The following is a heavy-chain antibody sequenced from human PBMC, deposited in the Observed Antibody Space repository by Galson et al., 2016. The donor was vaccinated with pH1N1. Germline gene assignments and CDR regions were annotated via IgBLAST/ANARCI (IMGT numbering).Heavy chain of an antibody. D-gene: IGHD5-12*01. CDR2: ILYDGTNE. J-gene: IGHJ4*02. V-gene: IGHV3-30*04. CDR3: ARDSEYSGHEGFH. CDR1: GFTFSSYA. Sequence: SLRLSCAASGFTFSSYAMSWVRQAPGKGLEWVAVILYDGTNEYYADSVKGRFTISRDKTQSTVYLQMNSLRTEDTAVYYCARDSEYSGHEGFHWAQGTLVIFSS.